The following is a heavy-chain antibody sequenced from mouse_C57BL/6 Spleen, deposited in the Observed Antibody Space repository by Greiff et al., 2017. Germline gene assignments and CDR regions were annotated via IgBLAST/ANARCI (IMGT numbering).Heavy chain of an antibody. CDR3: ARHGSRPYYFDY. V-gene: IGHV1-69*01. J-gene: IGHJ2*01. CDR2: IDPSDSYT. CDR1: GYTFTSYW. D-gene: IGHD1-1*01. Sequence: VQLQQPGAELVMPGASVKLSCKASGYTFTSYWMHWVKQRPGQGLEWIGEIDPSDSYTTYNQKFKGKSTLTVDKSSSTAYMQLSSLTSEDSAVYYCARHGSRPYYFDYWGQGTTLTVSS.